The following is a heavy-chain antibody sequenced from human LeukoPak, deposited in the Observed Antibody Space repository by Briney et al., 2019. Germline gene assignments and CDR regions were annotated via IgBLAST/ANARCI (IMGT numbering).Heavy chain of an antibody. Sequence: SETLSLTCTVSGGSISSSSYYWGWIRQPPGKGLEWIGSIYHSGSTNYNPSLKSRVTISVDKSKNQFSLKLSSVTAADTAVYYCARDSSGWYRRAFDIWGQGTMVTVSS. CDR2: IYHSGST. D-gene: IGHD6-19*01. CDR1: GGSISSSSYY. CDR3: ARDSSGWYRRAFDI. V-gene: IGHV4-39*07. J-gene: IGHJ3*02.